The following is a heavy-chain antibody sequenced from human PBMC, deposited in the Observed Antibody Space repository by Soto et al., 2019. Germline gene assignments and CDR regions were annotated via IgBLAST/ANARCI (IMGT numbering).Heavy chain of an antibody. CDR3: ATGRPLLYEYCVGDCLVNLPNY. D-gene: IGHD2-21*02. V-gene: IGHV1-3*01. CDR1: GYTITNYA. CDR2: INAGNGNT. J-gene: IGHJ4*01. Sequence: ASVKVSCKASGYTITNYAMHWVRQAPGQRLEWMGWINAGNGNTKYSQKFQGRVTITRDTSASTAYMELSSLTSEDTAVYYCATGRPLLYEYCVGDCLVNLPNYWG.